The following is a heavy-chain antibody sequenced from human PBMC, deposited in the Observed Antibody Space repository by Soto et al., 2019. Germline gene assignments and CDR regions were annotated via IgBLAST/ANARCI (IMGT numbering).Heavy chain of an antibody. J-gene: IGHJ4*02. V-gene: IGHV3-30-3*01. CDR2: ISYDGSNK. Sequence: GGSLRLSCAASGFTFSSYAMHWVRQAPGKGLEWVAVISYDGSNKYYADSVKGRFTISRDNSKNTLYLQMNSLRAEDTAVYYCARDSGYDSEYFDYWGQGTLVTVYS. CDR1: GFTFSSYA. CDR3: ARDSGYDSEYFDY. D-gene: IGHD5-12*01.